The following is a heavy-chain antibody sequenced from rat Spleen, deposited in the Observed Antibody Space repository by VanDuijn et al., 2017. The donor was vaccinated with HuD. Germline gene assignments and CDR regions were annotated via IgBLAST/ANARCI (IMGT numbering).Heavy chain of an antibody. V-gene: IGHV5-17*01. Sequence: EVQLVESGGGFVQPGRSLKLSCAASGFTFSDYAMAWVRQAPTKGLEWVATISYDGSSTYYRDSVKGRFTISRDNAKSTLYLQMNSLRSEDTATYYCARGAGVDYWGQGVMVTVSS. CDR3: ARGAGVDY. CDR2: ISYDGSST. CDR1: GFTFSDYA. J-gene: IGHJ2*01. D-gene: IGHD5-1*01.